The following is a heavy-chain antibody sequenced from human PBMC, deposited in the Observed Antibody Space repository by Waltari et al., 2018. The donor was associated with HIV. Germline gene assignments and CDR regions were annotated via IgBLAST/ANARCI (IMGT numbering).Heavy chain of an antibody. CDR3: VRGGEGTYGDH. Sequence: DVQLVESGGGLVKPGGSLRLACAGPGFRFSSYSMNWVRQAPGKGLEWVSSISRDSRYIYYADSVKGRFTISRDNARNSLFLQMNSLRADDRAVYYCVRGGEGTYGDHWGQGTLVTVSS. V-gene: IGHV3-21*01. CDR2: ISRDSRYI. D-gene: IGHD3-16*01. CDR1: GFRFSSYS. J-gene: IGHJ4*02.